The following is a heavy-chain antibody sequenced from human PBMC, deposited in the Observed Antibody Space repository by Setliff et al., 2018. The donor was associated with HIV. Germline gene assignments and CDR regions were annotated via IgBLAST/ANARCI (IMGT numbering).Heavy chain of an antibody. D-gene: IGHD2-15*01. V-gene: IGHV3-48*01. CDR2: ISSKRTSI. CDR3: ARAPLSGGSFGWFDP. Sequence: GGSLRLSCETSGFTFGDFCMNWVRQAPGKGLEWISYISSKRTSIYYADSVKGRFTISRDNDRNSLYLQMNGLRAEDTAVYYCARAPLSGGSFGWFDPWGQGTLVTVSS. J-gene: IGHJ5*02. CDR1: GFTFGDFC.